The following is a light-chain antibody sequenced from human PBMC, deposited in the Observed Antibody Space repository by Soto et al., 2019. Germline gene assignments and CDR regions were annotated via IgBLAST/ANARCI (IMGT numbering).Light chain of an antibody. V-gene: IGLV1-40*01. CDR2: GNS. Sequence: QSVLTQPPSVSGAPGQRVTISCTGRSSNIGAGYDVHWYQQLPGTAPKLLLYGNSNRPSGVPDRFSGSKSGTSASLAITGLQAEDEADYYCQSYDSSLSGSGFGGGTKVTVL. CDR1: SSNIGAGYD. CDR3: QSYDSSLSGSG. J-gene: IGLJ2*01.